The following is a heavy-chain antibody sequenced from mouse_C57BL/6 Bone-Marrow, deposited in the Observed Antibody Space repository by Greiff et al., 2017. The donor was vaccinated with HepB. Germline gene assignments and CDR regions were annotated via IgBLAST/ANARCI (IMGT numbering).Heavy chain of an antibody. CDR1: GFNIKDDY. CDR3: TTWGYAWFAY. CDR2: IDPENGDT. Sequence: EVQRVESGAELVRPGASVKLSCTASGFNIKDDYMHWVKQRPEQGLEWIGWIDPENGDTEYASKFQGKATITADTSSNTAYLQLSSLTSEDTAVYYCTTWGYAWFAYWGQGTTLTVSS. V-gene: IGHV14-4*01. D-gene: IGHD2-2*01. J-gene: IGHJ2*01.